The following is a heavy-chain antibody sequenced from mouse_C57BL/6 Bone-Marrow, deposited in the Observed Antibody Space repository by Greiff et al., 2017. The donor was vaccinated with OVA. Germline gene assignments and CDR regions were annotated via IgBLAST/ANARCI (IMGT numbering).Heavy chain of an antibody. Sequence: EVKLMESGGGLVKPGGSLKLSCAASGFTFSSYAMSWVRQTPEKRLEWVATISDGGSYTYYPDNVKGRFTISRDNSKNNLYLQMSHLKSEDTAMYYGARPLLLRFYWYFDVWGTGTTVTVSS. CDR1: GFTFSSYA. CDR2: ISDGGSYT. J-gene: IGHJ1*03. D-gene: IGHD1-1*01. V-gene: IGHV5-4*03. CDR3: ARPLLLRFYWYFDV.